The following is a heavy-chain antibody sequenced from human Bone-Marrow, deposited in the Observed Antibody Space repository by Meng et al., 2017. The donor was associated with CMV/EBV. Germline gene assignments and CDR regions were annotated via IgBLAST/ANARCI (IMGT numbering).Heavy chain of an antibody. CDR1: EYTFIDHH. CDR2: INPYSGDT. J-gene: IGHJ4*02. V-gene: IGHV1-2*02. Sequence: ASVKVSCKVSEYTFIDHHMHWVRQAPGQGLEWMGWINPYSGDTKYAQKFQGRVTLSRDTSISTAYMDLRSLRSDDTAVYYCARHYCSSTTCYGYFDYWGQGTLATVSS. D-gene: IGHD2-2*01. CDR3: ARHYCSSTTCYGYFDY.